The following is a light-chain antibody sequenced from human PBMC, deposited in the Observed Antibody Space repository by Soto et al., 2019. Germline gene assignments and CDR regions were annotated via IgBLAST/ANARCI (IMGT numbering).Light chain of an antibody. J-gene: IGKJ2*01. CDR2: GAS. Sequence: EIVLTQSAGTLSLSPGERATLSCRASQSISSIYLAWYQQKPGQAPTLRMYGASSRATGIPDRFSGGGSGTDFTLTINRLEPEDFAVYYCQQYGSSPYTVGQGTKLEIK. CDR1: QSISSIY. CDR3: QQYGSSPYT. V-gene: IGKV3-20*01.